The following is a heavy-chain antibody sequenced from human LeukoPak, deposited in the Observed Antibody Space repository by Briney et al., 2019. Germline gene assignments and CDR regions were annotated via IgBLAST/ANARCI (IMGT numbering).Heavy chain of an antibody. D-gene: IGHD6-19*01. Sequence: SQTLSLTYAISGDSVSKKSAAWNWLRQSPSRGLEWLGRTYYRSRGYNDYAVSEKSRITINPDPSKNHFSLQLNSVTPEHTAVYYCARDPSSGWPIVDAFDIWGQGTMVTVSS. CDR3: ARDPSSGWPIVDAFDI. V-gene: IGHV6-1*01. CDR1: GDSVSKKSAA. J-gene: IGHJ3*02. CDR2: TYYRSRGYN.